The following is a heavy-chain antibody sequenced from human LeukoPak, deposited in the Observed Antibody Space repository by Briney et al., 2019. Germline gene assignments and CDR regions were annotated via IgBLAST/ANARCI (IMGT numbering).Heavy chain of an antibody. J-gene: IGHJ6*04. CDR3: ARDRAHCSSTSCYGGV. D-gene: IGHD2-2*01. Sequence: ASVKVSCKASGYSFSTYGITWVRQAPGQGLEWMGWISAYNGNTNYAQKLQGRVTMTTDTTTSTAYMELRSLRSDDTAVYYCARDRAHCSSTSCYGGVWGKGTTVTVSS. V-gene: IGHV1-18*01. CDR2: ISAYNGNT. CDR1: GYSFSTYG.